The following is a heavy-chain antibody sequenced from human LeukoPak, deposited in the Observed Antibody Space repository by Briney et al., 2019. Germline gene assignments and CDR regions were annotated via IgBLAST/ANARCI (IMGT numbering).Heavy chain of an antibody. V-gene: IGHV1-69*13. Sequence: SVKVSCKASGGTFRNYAINWARQAPGQGLEWMGAFSPVFGTPNYAQKFQGRVTIIADESTDTAFLELSSLRSEDTAVYYCASQLYPHYGMDAWGKGTTVTVSS. CDR2: FSPVFGTP. CDR1: GGTFRNYA. J-gene: IGHJ6*04. D-gene: IGHD2-15*01. CDR3: ASQLYPHYGMDA.